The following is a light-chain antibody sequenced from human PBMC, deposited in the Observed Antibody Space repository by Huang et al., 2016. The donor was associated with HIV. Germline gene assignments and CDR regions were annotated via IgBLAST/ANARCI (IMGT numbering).Light chain of an antibody. CDR2: AAS. CDR1: QAIAKS. CDR3: QQYHSTPYT. Sequence: DIQMTQSPSSLSASVRNRVTITCRASQAIAKSFAWYQQKPGKAPKLLLYAASSLERGVPSRFSGSGSGTDYTLTISRLQPEDFATYYCQQYHSTPYTFGQGTKLEIK. V-gene: IGKV1-NL1*01. J-gene: IGKJ2*01.